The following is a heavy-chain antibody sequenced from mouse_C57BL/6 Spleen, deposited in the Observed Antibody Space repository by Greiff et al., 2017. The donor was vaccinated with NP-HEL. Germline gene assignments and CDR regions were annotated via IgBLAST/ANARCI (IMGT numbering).Heavy chain of an antibody. CDR1: GFTFSDFY. J-gene: IGHJ1*03. V-gene: IGHV7-1*01. Sequence: EVKLMESGGGLVQSGRSLRLSCATSGFTFSDFYMEWVRQAPGKGLEWIAASRNKANDYTTEYSASVKGRFIVSRDTSQSILYLQMIALRAEDTANYYCARDAPLNGYYGYFDVWGTGTTVTVSS. CDR3: ARDAPLNGYYGYFDV. CDR2: SRNKANDYTT. D-gene: IGHD2-2*01.